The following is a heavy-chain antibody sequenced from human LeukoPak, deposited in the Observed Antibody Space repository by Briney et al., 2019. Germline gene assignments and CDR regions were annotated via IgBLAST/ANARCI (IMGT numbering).Heavy chain of an antibody. CDR2: IYYGGST. D-gene: IGHD3-10*01. CDR1: GGSISSGGYY. V-gene: IGHV4-30-4*08. Sequence: SETLSLTCTVSGGSISSGGYYWSWIRQHPGKGLEWIGYIYYGGSTYYNPSLKSRVTISVDTSKNQFSLNLSSVTAADTAVYYCATDRARGGDSFDYWGQGTLVTVSS. J-gene: IGHJ4*02. CDR3: ATDRARGGDSFDY.